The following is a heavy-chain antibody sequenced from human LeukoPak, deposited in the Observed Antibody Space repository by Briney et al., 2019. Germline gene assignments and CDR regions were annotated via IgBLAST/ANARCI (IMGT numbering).Heavy chain of an antibody. CDR1: GFTSG. J-gene: IGHJ5*02. CDR3: AMERLSGFSFVH. Sequence: GGSLRLSCVASGFTSGMHWVRQAPGNGLEWVGFIRFDGTDSDYADSVKGRLTISRDNSKNTLLLQLSSLKHEDAAMYYCAMERLSGFSFVHWGQGTLVAVSS. V-gene: IGHV3-30*02. CDR2: IRFDGTDS. D-gene: IGHD3-3*01.